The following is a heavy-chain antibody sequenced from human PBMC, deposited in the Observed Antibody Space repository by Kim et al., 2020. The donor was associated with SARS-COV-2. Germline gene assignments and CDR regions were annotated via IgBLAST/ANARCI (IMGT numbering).Heavy chain of an antibody. CDR3: TGQYYDFWSGYYKDEFDY. CDR1: GFTFSSYA. Sequence: GGSLRLSCAASGFTFSSYAMSWVRQAPGKWLEWVSAISGSGGSTYYADSVKGRFTISRDNSKNTLYLQMNSLRAEDTAVYYCTGQYYDFWSGYYKDEFDYWGQGTLVTVSS. CDR2: ISGSGGST. V-gene: IGHV3-23*01. D-gene: IGHD3-3*01. J-gene: IGHJ4*02.